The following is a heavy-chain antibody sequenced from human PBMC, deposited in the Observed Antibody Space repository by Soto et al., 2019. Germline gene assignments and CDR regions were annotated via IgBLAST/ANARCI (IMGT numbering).Heavy chain of an antibody. CDR2: TYYSGST. V-gene: IGHV4-39*01. D-gene: IGHD5-18*01. Sequence: PSETLSLTCTVSGGSISSSSYYWGWIRQPPGKGLEWIGSTYYSGSTYYNPSLKSRVTISVDTSKNQFSLKLSSVTAADTAVYYCARQGIQLWYDQSDYWGQGTLVTVSS. J-gene: IGHJ4*02. CDR3: ARQGIQLWYDQSDY. CDR1: GGSISSSSYY.